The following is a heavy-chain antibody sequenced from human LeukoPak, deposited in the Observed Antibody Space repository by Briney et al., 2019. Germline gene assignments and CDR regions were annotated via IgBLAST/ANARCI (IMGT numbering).Heavy chain of an antibody. CDR2: ISSSSSYI. J-gene: IGHJ4*02. CDR1: GFTFSSYS. V-gene: IGHV3-21*01. Sequence: GGSLRLSCAASGFTFSSYSMNWVRQAPGKGLEWVSSISSSSSYIYYADSVKGRFTISRDNAKNSLYLQMNSLRAEDTAVYYCASFGDYGDPAGFDYWGQGTLVTVSS. D-gene: IGHD4-17*01. CDR3: ASFGDYGDPAGFDY.